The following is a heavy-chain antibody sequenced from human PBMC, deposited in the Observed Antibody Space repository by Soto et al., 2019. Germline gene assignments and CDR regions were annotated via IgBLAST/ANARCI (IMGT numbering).Heavy chain of an antibody. CDR1: GGSISSSNW. D-gene: IGHD6-6*01. CDR2: IYHSGST. V-gene: IGHV4-4*02. J-gene: IGHJ5*02. Sequence: SETLSLTCAVSGGSISSSNWWSWVRQPPGKGLEWIGEIYHSGSTNYNPSLKSRVTISVDKSKNQFSLKLSSVTAADTAVYYCARVGGSSSPGGFDPWGQGTLVTVSS. CDR3: ARVGGSSSPGGFDP.